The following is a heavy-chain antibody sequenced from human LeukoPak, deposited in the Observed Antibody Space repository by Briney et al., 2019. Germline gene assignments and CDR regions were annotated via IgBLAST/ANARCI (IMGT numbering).Heavy chain of an antibody. CDR2: IFPRDSNT. CDR1: GYSFTSYW. J-gene: IGHJ4*02. D-gene: IGHD2-2*01. V-gene: IGHV5-51*01. CDR3: AVPSPSPTSSDY. Sequence: GESLKISCKGSGYSFTSYWIGWVRQMPGKGLEWMGIIFPRDSNTRYSPSFQGQVTIPADKSISTAYLQWSSLKASDTAMYYCAVPSPSPTSSDYWGQGTLVTVSS.